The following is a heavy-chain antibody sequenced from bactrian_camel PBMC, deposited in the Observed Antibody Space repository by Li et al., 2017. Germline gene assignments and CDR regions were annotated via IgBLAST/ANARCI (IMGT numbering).Heavy chain of an antibody. CDR1: GFTFNEYW. J-gene: IGHJ6*01. Sequence: HVQLVESGGGSVQAGGSLRLSCAASGFTFNEYWMYWVRQAPGNGRELVASLSTDRTIKYSDSVKGRFTITGDNAKNTLYLQLNSLKLRTRPCITVQMGGRPLVTGARGPRSPSP. CDR3: QMGGRPLVT. D-gene: IGHD3*01. V-gene: IGHV3S1*01. CDR2: LSTDRTI.